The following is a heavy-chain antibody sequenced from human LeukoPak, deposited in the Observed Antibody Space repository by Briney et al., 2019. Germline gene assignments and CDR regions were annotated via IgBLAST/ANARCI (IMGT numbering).Heavy chain of an antibody. CDR3: AVFRWFGEILYYFDY. J-gene: IGHJ4*02. CDR2: FDPEDGET. V-gene: IGHV1-24*01. CDR1: GYTLTELS. D-gene: IGHD3-10*01. Sequence: ASVKVSCKVSGYTLTELSMHWVRQAPGKGLEWMGGFDPEDGETIYAQKFQGRVTMTEDTSTDTAYMELSSLGFEDTAVYYCAVFRWFGEILYYFDYWGQGTLVTVSS.